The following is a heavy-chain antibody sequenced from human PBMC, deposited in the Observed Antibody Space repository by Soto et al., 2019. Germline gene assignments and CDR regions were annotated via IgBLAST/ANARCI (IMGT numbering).Heavy chain of an antibody. D-gene: IGHD3-9*01. Sequence: SETLSLTCTVSGGSISSSSYYWGWIRQPPGKGLEWIGSIYYSGSTYYNPSLKSRVTISVDTSKNQFSLKLSSVTAADTAVYYCARLRFFDQVTETSWFDPWGQGTLVTVSS. CDR2: IYYSGST. CDR1: GGSISSSSYY. V-gene: IGHV4-39*01. J-gene: IGHJ5*02. CDR3: ARLRFFDQVTETSWFDP.